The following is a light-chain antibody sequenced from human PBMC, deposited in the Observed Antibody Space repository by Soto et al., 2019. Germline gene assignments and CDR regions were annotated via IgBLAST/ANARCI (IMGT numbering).Light chain of an antibody. CDR1: QSVSSNY. Sequence: EIVLTQSPGTQALSPGERATLSCRASQSVSSNYLAWYQQKPGQAPRLLIYDSFNRATGIPDRFSGSGSGTDFTLTISRLEPEDFAVYFCQQYGSSPPITFGQGTRLEIK. V-gene: IGKV3-20*01. J-gene: IGKJ5*01. CDR2: DSF. CDR3: QQYGSSPPIT.